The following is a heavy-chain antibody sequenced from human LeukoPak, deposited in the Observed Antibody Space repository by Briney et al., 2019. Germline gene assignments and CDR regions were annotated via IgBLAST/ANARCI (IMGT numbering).Heavy chain of an antibody. CDR3: ARGPAGYNYYFVY. CDR1: GGTLSSYA. D-gene: IGHD5-24*01. V-gene: IGHV1-69*01. CDR2: IIPIFGTA. J-gene: IGHJ4*02. Sequence: SVKLSCKASGGTLSSYAISWVRQAPGQGLEWMGGIIPIFGTANYSQKFQGRVTITADESTSTAYMELSSLRSEDTAVYYCARGPAGYNYYFVYWGQGTLVTVSS.